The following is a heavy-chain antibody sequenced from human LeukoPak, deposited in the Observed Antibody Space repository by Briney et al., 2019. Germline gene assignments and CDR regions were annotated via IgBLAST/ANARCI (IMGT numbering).Heavy chain of an antibody. Sequence: GPLRLSCAASGFTFNIYAMTWVRQDPGKGLEWVSAIGGSGDRTYYADSVKGRFTISRDNSKNTLYLQMNSLRAEDTAVYYCAKDRTQQPYGIFDYWGQGTLVTVSS. J-gene: IGHJ4*02. V-gene: IGHV3-23*01. CDR2: IGGSGDRT. D-gene: IGHD6-13*01. CDR1: GFTFNIYA. CDR3: AKDRTQQPYGIFDY.